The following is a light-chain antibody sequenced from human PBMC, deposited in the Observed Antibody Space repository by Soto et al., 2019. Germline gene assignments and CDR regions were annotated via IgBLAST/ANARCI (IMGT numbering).Light chain of an antibody. CDR2: EVT. Sequence: QSALTQPPSASGSPGQSVTISCTGTSSDVGGYNYVSWYQQHPGKAPKVMIYEVTKRPSGVPDRFSASKSGNTASLTVSGLQAEDEANYYCSSYASSNTWVFGGGTKLTVL. V-gene: IGLV2-8*01. CDR3: SSYASSNTWV. CDR1: SSDVGGYNY. J-gene: IGLJ3*02.